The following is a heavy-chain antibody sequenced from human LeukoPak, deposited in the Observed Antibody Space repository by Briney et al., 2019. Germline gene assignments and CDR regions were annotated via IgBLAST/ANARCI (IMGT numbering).Heavy chain of an antibody. CDR1: GYTFTGYY. D-gene: IGHD4-23*01. CDR3: ARGIYGGNPTAARP. J-gene: IGHJ5*02. V-gene: IGHV1-18*04. Sequence: ASVKVSCKASGYTFTGYYMHWVRQAPGQGLEWMGWISAYNGNTNYAQKLQGRVTMTTDTSTSTAYMELRSLRSDDTAVYYCARGIYGGNPTAARPWGQGTLVTVSS. CDR2: ISAYNGNT.